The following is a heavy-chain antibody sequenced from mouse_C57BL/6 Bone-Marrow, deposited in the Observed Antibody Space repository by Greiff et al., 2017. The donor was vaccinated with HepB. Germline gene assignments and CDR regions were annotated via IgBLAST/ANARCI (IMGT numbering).Heavy chain of an antibody. Sequence: EVMLVESGEGLVKPGGSLKLSCAASGFTFSSYAMSWVRQTPEKRLEWVAYISSGGDYIYYADTVKGRFTISRDNARNTLYLQMSSLKSEDTAMYYCTFHYYGSSYWYFDVWGTGTTVTVSS. D-gene: IGHD1-1*01. V-gene: IGHV5-9-1*02. J-gene: IGHJ1*03. CDR3: TFHYYGSSYWYFDV. CDR1: GFTFSSYA. CDR2: ISSGGDYI.